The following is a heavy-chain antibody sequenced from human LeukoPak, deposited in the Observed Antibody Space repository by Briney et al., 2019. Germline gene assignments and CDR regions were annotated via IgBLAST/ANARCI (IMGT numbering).Heavy chain of an antibody. V-gene: IGHV3-23*01. CDR2: ISGSGGST. CDR1: GFTFSSYA. J-gene: IGHJ4*02. CDR3: AKGTRCGGDCYTLFDY. D-gene: IGHD2-21*02. Sequence: GGSLRLSCAASGFTFSSYAMSWVRQAPGKGLEWVPAISGSGGSTYYADSVKGRFTISRDNSKNMLYLQMNSLRAEDTAVYYCAKGTRCGGDCYTLFDYWGQGTLVTVSS.